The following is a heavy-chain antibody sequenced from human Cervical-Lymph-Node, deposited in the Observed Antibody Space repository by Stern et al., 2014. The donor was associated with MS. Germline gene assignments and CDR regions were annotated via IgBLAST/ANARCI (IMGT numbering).Heavy chain of an antibody. CDR1: GGTFRSYV. J-gene: IGHJ4*02. D-gene: IGHD2-2*02. Sequence: VQLVESGAEVKKPGSSVKVSCKASGGTFRSYVINWVRQAPGKGLEWMGGIMADIGDANYAQTFQGRVTITTDETTNKGYQEMSSLRSEDTAVYYCARVPHAQYCSSSSCYTPDYWGQGTLVTVSA. V-gene: IGHV1-69*01. CDR3: ARVPHAQYCSSSSCYTPDY. CDR2: IMADIGDA.